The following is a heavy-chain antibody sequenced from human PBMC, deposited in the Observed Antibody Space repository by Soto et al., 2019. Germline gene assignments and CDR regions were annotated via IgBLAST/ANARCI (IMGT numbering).Heavy chain of an antibody. CDR2: ISWNSGSI. CDR3: AKAPSGYCSGGSCYENWFDP. D-gene: IGHD2-15*01. J-gene: IGHJ5*02. CDR1: GFPFSNYW. V-gene: IGHV3-9*01. Sequence: PGGSLRLSCTTSGFPFSNYWMHWVRQAPGKGLEWVSGISWNSGSIGYADSVKGRFTISRDNAKNSLYLQMNSLRAEDTALYYCAKAPSGYCSGGSCYENWFDPWGQGTLVTVSS.